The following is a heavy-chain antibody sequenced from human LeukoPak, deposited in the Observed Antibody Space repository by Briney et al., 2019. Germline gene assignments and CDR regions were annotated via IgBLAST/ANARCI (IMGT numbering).Heavy chain of an antibody. CDR3: ARHSATVAPLGP. CDR1: GGSISSYY. Sequence: SETLSLTCTVSGGSISSYYWSWIPQPPGKGLEWIGYIYYSGNTNYNPSLKSRVTVSIDTSKNQFSLNLSSVTAADTAVYFCARHSATVAPLGPWGQGTLVTVSS. CDR2: IYYSGNT. D-gene: IGHD4-23*01. J-gene: IGHJ5*02. V-gene: IGHV4-59*08.